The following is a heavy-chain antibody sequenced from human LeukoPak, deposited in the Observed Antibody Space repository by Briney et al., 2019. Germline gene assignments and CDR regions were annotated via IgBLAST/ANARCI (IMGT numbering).Heavy chain of an antibody. D-gene: IGHD4-23*01. J-gene: IGHJ1*01. CDR3: YGGNAKH. CDR2: INTDGSST. V-gene: IGHV3-74*01. Sequence: GGSLRLSCAASVFTSSSDWVTCGRQAPGKGLVWVSGINTDGSSTYYADSVKGRFTISSDNTKNTQNMQMNSLRAEVKAVYYFYGGNAKHWGPGTLVTVSS. CDR1: VFTSSSDW.